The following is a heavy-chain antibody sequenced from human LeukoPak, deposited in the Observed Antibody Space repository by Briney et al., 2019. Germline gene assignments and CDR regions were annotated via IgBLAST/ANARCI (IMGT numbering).Heavy chain of an antibody. D-gene: IGHD3-22*01. CDR1: DYTIGSGYS. CDR3: ARDLSVYYYYYFDF. J-gene: IGHJ4*02. V-gene: IGHV4-38-2*02. CDR2: ISHPGTT. Sequence: SETLSLTCTVSDYTIGSGYSWGWIRQPPGKGLEWIATISHPGTTYYNPSLKTRVTMTLDTSRNQFSLRLSSVTAADTAVYYCARDLSVYYYYYFDFWGQGTLVTVSS.